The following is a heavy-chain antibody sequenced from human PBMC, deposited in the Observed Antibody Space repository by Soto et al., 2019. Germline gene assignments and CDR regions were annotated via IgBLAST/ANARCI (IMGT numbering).Heavy chain of an antibody. Sequence: QLQLQESGPGLVKPSETLSLTCTVSGGSISSSSYYWGWIRQPPGKGLEWIGSIYYSGSTYYNPSRRSRSTVSVDTAKNQSSPMLSSVTAADTAVYYCARHTPAVSISDHWGQGTLVTVSS. CDR3: ARHTPAVSISDH. V-gene: IGHV4-39*01. J-gene: IGHJ4*02. CDR2: IYYSGST. CDR1: GGSISSSSYY.